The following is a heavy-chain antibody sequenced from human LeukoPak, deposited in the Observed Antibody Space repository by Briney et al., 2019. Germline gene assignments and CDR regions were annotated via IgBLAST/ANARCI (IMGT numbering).Heavy chain of an antibody. CDR2: IRYDGSNK. V-gene: IGHV3-30*02. CDR3: ARGLRSGLAR. CDR1: GFTFSSYG. J-gene: IGHJ4*02. Sequence: GGSLRLSCAASGFTFSSYGMHWVRQAPGKGLEWVAFIRYDGSNKYYADSVKGRFTISRDNSKNTLHLQMNSLRAEDTAVYYCARGLRSGLARWGQGTLVTVSS.